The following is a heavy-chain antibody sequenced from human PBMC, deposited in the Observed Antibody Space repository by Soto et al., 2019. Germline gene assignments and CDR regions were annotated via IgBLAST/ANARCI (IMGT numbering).Heavy chain of an antibody. CDR2: ISSSSSYT. CDR1: GFTFSDYY. CDR3: GRHACAYCYMDFDL. D-gene: IGHD2-15*01. Sequence: QVQLVESGGGLVKPGGSLRLSCAASGFTFSDYYMSWIRQAPGKGLEWVSYISSSSSYTNYADSVKGRFTISRDNVKKSLYLQMNSLRAEDSAVYYCGRHACAYCYMDFDLWGRGTLVTVSS. J-gene: IGHJ2*01. V-gene: IGHV3-11*05.